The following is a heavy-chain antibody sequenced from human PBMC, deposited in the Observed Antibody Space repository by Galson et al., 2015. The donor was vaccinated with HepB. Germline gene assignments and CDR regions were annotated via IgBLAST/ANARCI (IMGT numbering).Heavy chain of an antibody. CDR1: GGTFSSYA. V-gene: IGHV1-69*06. J-gene: IGHJ5*02. CDR2: IIPIFGTA. CDR3: ASGSAAGSNGLNWFDP. D-gene: IGHD6-13*01. Sequence: SVKVSCKASGGTFSSYAISWVRQAPGQGLEWMGGIIPIFGTANYAQKFQGRVTITADKSTSTAYMELSSLRSEDTAVYYCASGSAAGSNGLNWFDPWGQGTLVTVSS.